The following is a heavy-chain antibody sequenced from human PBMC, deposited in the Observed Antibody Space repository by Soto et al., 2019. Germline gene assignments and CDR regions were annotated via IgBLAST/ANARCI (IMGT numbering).Heavy chain of an antibody. Sequence: PGGSLRLSCAASGFTFSSYGMHWVRQAPGKGLEWVAVIWYDGSNKYYADSVKGRFTISRGNSKNTLYLQMNSLRAEDTAVYYCARDPGYSYGGSGGGGMDVWGQGTTVTVSS. CDR2: IWYDGSNK. D-gene: IGHD5-18*01. V-gene: IGHV3-33*01. CDR1: GFTFSSYG. CDR3: ARDPGYSYGGSGGGGMDV. J-gene: IGHJ6*02.